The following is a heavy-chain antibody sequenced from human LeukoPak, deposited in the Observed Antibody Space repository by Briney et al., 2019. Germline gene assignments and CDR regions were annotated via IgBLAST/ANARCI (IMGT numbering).Heavy chain of an antibody. V-gene: IGHV5-51*01. CDR3: ARHAVIATVTTWFDP. Sequence: GESLKISCKGSGYSITSYWIGWVRQMPGKGLECMGIIYPGDSDTRYSPSFQGQVTISADKSISTAYLQWSSLKASDTAMYYCARHAVIATVTTWFDPWGQGTLVTVSS. CDR2: IYPGDSDT. D-gene: IGHD4-17*01. J-gene: IGHJ5*02. CDR1: GYSITSYW.